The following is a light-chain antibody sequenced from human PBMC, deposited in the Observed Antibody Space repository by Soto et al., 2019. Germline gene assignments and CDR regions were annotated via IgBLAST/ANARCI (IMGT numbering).Light chain of an antibody. V-gene: IGLV2-14*01. CDR2: GVT. Sequence: QPASVSGHPGQAITISCTGTSSDIAAYNYVSWYQQYPGKAPKLMIYGVTNRPSGVSNHFSGSKTGNTASLTISGLQAEDEADYDCFSHRSGDSHVFGTGTKVT. CDR3: FSHRSGDSHV. J-gene: IGLJ1*01. CDR1: SSDIAAYNY.